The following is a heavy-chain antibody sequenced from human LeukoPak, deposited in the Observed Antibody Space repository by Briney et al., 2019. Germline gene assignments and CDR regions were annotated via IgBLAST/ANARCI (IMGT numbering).Heavy chain of an antibody. V-gene: IGHV3-21*01. CDR2: ITISSNFI. J-gene: IGHJ6*02. Sequence: GGSLRLSCVASAFSLRSYSMNWVRQAPGKGLEWVSSITISSNFIYYADSVKGRFTTSRDNAKNSLYLQMNSLRAEDTAVYFCARDGHGDGFLTGYSYLGMDVWGQGTTVTVSS. D-gene: IGHD3-9*01. CDR3: ARDGHGDGFLTGYSYLGMDV. CDR1: AFSLRSYS.